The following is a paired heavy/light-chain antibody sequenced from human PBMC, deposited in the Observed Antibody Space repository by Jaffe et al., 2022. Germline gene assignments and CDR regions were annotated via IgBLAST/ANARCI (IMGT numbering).Heavy chain of an antibody. CDR1: GYTFANYG. Sequence: QVQLLQSGGGVKKPGASVKVSCKASGYTFANYGITWVRQAPGQGLEWMGWITSYNGDTVYSQRLQGRVTLTTDTSSSTAYMELRSLRSDDTAIYYCARDFGGVQGVPAVALDYWGPGTLVTVS. D-gene: IGHD3-16*01. CDR3: ARDFGGVQGVPAVALDY. J-gene: IGHJ4*02. V-gene: IGHV1-18*01. CDR2: ITSYNGDT.
Light chain of an antibody. Sequence: SYELTQPPSVSVSPGQTARITCSGDALPKKYVYWFQQKSGQAPVLVIYEDVKRPSGIPERFSGSSSGTMATLTISGAQVEDEGDYYCYSSGTSNNHRMFGGGTKLFVL. CDR3: YSSGTSNNHRM. J-gene: IGLJ3*02. CDR2: EDV. V-gene: IGLV3-10*01. CDR1: ALPKKY.